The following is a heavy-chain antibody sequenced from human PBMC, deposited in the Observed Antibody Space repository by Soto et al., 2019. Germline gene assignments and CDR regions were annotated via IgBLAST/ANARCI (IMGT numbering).Heavy chain of an antibody. Sequence: QVQLVQSGAEVKKPGSSVKVYCKASGGTFSSYAISWVRQAPGQGLEWMGGIIPIFGTANYAQKFQGRVTITADESTSTAYMELSSLSSEDTAVYYCARDWGDTRFEHFQHWGQGTLVTVSS. CDR3: ARDWGDTRFEHFQH. CDR2: IIPIFGTA. V-gene: IGHV1-69*01. CDR1: GGTFSSYA. D-gene: IGHD2-21*02. J-gene: IGHJ1*01.